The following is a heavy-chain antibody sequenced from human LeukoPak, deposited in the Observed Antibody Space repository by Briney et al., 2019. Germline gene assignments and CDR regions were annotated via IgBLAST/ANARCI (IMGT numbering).Heavy chain of an antibody. V-gene: IGHV7-4-1*02. Sequence: GASVRVSCKASGYSFTSYGVNWVRQAPGQGLEWMGWINTNTRNPTYAQGFTGRFVFSLDTSVSTAYLQISSLKAEDTAAYYCARKIGHYGDYAGDYWGQGTLVTVSS. J-gene: IGHJ4*02. D-gene: IGHD4-17*01. CDR1: GYSFTSYG. CDR3: ARKIGHYGDYAGDY. CDR2: INTNTRNP.